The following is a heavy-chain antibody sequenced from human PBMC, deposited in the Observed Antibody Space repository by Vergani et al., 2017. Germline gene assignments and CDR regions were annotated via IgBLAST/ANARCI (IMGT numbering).Heavy chain of an antibody. CDR2: IYHSGDI. CDR3: AIHDYALEGWFDP. CDR1: GYSISDGYY. J-gene: IGHJ5*02. V-gene: IGHV4-38-2*01. D-gene: IGHD4-17*01. Sequence: QVQLQESGPGLVKPSETLSLTCAVSGYSISDGYYWGWIRQPPGKGLEWIGSIYHSGDINYNPALRSRVAISLDTSKNQFSLKLGSVTAADTAVYYCAIHDYALEGWFDPWGQGTLVTVSS.